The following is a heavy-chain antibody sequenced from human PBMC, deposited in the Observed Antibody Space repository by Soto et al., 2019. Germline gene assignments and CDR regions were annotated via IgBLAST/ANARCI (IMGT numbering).Heavy chain of an antibody. J-gene: IGHJ4*02. V-gene: IGHV3-53*01. Sequence: EVQLVESGGGLIQPGGSLRLSCAASGFTGSSNYMNWVRQAPGKGLEWVSVIYSGGSTYYADSVKGRFTISRDNSKNTLYLQMNSLRAEDTAVYNCAIGYSYGPYYFDYWGQGTLVTVSS. CDR3: AIGYSYGPYYFDY. CDR1: GFTGSSNY. CDR2: IYSGGST. D-gene: IGHD5-18*01.